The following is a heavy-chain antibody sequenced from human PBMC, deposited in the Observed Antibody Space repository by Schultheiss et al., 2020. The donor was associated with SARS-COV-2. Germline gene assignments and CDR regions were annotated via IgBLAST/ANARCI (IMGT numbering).Heavy chain of an antibody. D-gene: IGHD3-10*01. CDR1: GFTFSSYA. CDR3: ARLWFGEAV. J-gene: IGHJ6*02. Sequence: GGSLRLSCAASGFTFSSYAMSWVRQAPGKGLEWVSSISSSSSYIYYADSVKGRFTISRDNAKNSLYLQMNSLRAEDTAVYYCARLWFGEAVWGQGTTVTVSS. CDR2: ISSSSSYI. V-gene: IGHV3-21*01.